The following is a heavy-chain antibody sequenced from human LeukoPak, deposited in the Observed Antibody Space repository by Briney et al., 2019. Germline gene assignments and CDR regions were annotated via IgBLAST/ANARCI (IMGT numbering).Heavy chain of an antibody. CDR2: IYYSGST. J-gene: IGHJ4*02. CDR3: VRGEVNYDFWSGYVDY. D-gene: IGHD3-3*01. Sequence: SETLSLTCTVSGGSISSSTYYWGWIRQPPGKGLEWIGTIYYSGSTYYNPSLKSRVTISIDTSKNQFSLTLRSVTAADTAVYYCVRGEVNYDFWSGYVDYWGQGTLVTVSS. V-gene: IGHV4-39*07. CDR1: GGSISSSTYY.